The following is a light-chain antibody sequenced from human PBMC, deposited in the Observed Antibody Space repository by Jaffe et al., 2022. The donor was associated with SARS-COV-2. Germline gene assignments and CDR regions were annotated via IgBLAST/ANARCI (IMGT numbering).Light chain of an antibody. CDR3: QQFKNNPFT. J-gene: IGKJ3*01. CDR2: AAS. Sequence: DIQLTQSPSFLSASVGDRVTITCRASQGISSYLAWYQQKPEKAPKLLIYAASTLQSGVPSRFSGSGSGTEFTLTISSLQPEDFATYYCQQFKNNPFTFGPGTKVDVK. V-gene: IGKV1-9*01. CDR1: QGISSY.